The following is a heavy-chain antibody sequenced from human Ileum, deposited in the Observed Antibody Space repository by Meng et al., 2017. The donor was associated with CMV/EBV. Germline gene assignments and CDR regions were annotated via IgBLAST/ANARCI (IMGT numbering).Heavy chain of an antibody. CDR3: ARDVWGFDY. D-gene: IGHD7-27*01. J-gene: IGHJ4*02. CDR1: GYTCTDHN. Sequence: QDYLLQAGADVKQPGPSVKISCKSSGYTCTDHNIGWVRQAPGEGLEWVGWISLGNDQTVYGHKVQGRVTVTTDTSTSTAYMELRSIRSDDTAMYYCARDVWGFDYWGQGTLVTVSS. V-gene: IGHV1-18*04. CDR2: ISLGNDQT.